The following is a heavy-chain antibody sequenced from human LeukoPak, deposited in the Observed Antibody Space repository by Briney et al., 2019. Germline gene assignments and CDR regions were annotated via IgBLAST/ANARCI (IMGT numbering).Heavy chain of an antibody. J-gene: IGHJ6*03. Sequence: ASVKVSCKASGYTFTGYYMHWVRQAPGQGLEWMGWVNPNSGGTNYAQKFQGRVTMTRDTSISTAYMELSKLRSDDTAVFYCARVTAALYYYYMDVWGKGTTVTVS. CDR2: VNPNSGGT. D-gene: IGHD2-2*01. V-gene: IGHV1-2*02. CDR1: GYTFTGYY. CDR3: ARVTAALYYYYMDV.